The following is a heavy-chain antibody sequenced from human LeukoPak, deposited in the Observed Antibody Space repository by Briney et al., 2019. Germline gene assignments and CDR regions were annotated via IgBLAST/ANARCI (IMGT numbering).Heavy chain of an antibody. V-gene: IGHV4-59*01. CDR1: GGSISSFY. J-gene: IGHJ4*02. CDR3: ARGRYGDYVDFDY. Sequence: SETLSLTCSVSGGSISSFYWNWIRQPPGKGLEWSGYIYYTGSTKSNPSLKSRVTISVDTSKNQFSLKVSSVTAADTAIYYCARGRYGDYVDFDYWGQGTLVTVSS. D-gene: IGHD4-17*01. CDR2: IYYTGST.